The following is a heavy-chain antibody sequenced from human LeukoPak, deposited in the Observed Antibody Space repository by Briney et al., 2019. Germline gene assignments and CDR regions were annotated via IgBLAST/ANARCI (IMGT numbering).Heavy chain of an antibody. Sequence: SVKVSCKASGGTFSSYTISWVRQAPGQGLEWMGGIIPIFGTANYAQKFQGRVTITADESTSTAYMELSSLRSEDTAVYSCARIYCSAGSCYSPRVVDYYYGMDVWGQGTTVTVSS. V-gene: IGHV1-69*13. CDR2: IIPIFGTA. CDR1: GGTFSSYT. D-gene: IGHD2-15*01. CDR3: ARIYCSAGSCYSPRVVDYYYGMDV. J-gene: IGHJ6*02.